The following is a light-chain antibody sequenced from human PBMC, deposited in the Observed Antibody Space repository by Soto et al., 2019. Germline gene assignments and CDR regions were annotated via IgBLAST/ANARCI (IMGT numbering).Light chain of an antibody. CDR3: QQYDSYSPT. Sequence: DIQMTQSPSTLSAFVGDRVTITCRASQNIRGWLAWYQQRPGKAPDLLIFEASRLEGGVPSRFSGSGSGTEFTLTIDSLQPDDFATYYWQQYDSYSPTFGQGTRVEFK. V-gene: IGKV1-5*01. J-gene: IGKJ1*01. CDR2: EAS. CDR1: QNIRGW.